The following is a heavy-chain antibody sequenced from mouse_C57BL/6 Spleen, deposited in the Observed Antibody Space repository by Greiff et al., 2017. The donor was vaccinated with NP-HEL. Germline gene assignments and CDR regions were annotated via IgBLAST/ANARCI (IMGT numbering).Heavy chain of an antibody. CDR1: GYTFTSYW. D-gene: IGHD1-1*01. V-gene: IGHV1-59*01. CDR2: IDPSDSYT. CDR3: ARERAYYYGSQYYYAMDY. J-gene: IGHJ4*01. Sequence: VKLQESGAELVRPGTSVKLSCKASGYTFTSYWMHWVKQRPGQGLEWIGVIDPSDSYTNYNQKFKGKATLTVDTSSRTAYMQLSSLTSEDSAVYYCARERAYYYGSQYYYAMDYWGQGTSVTVSS.